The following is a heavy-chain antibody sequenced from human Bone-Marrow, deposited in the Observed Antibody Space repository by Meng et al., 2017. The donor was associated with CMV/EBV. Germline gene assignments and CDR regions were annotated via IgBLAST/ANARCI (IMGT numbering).Heavy chain of an antibody. J-gene: IGHJ6*02. CDR2: IYYSGST. V-gene: IGHV4-39*07. CDR1: GGSISSSSYY. CDR3: ARDEMVRGVMGYGMDV. Sequence: SETLSLTCTVSGGSISSSSYYWGWIRQPPGKGLEWIGSIYYSGSTYYNPSLKSRVTISVDTSKNQFSLKLSSVTAADTAVYYCARDEMVRGVMGYGMDVWGQGTTVTVSS. D-gene: IGHD3-10*01.